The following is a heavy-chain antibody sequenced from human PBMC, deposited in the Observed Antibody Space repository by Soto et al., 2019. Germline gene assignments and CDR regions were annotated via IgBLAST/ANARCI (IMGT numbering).Heavy chain of an antibody. CDR1: GFTFSSYA. Sequence: EVQLLESGGGLVQPGGSLRLSCAASGFTFSSYAMTWVRQAPGKGLEWVSAISGSGGSTYYADSVKGRFTISRDNSKNTLYLQMNSLRAEDTAVYYCANDRLRVRGVIEHYWGQGTLVTVSS. CDR2: ISGSGGST. CDR3: ANDRLRVRGVIEHY. D-gene: IGHD3-10*01. J-gene: IGHJ4*02. V-gene: IGHV3-23*01.